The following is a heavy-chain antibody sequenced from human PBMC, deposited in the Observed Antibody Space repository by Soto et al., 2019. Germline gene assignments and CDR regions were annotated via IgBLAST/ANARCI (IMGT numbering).Heavy chain of an antibody. CDR3: ARANSSGWFSDDY. D-gene: IGHD6-19*01. CDR1: GGTFSSYT. Sequence: QVQLVQSGAEVKKPGSSVKVSCKASGGTFSSYTISWVRQAPGQGLEWMGRIIPILGIANYAQKFQGRVTXTXDXXTSTAYMELSSLRSEDTAVYYCARANSSGWFSDDYWGQGTLVTVSS. V-gene: IGHV1-69*02. CDR2: IIPILGIA. J-gene: IGHJ4*02.